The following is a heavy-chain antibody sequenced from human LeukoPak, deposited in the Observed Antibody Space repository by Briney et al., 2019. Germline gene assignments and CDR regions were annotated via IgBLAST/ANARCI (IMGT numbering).Heavy chain of an antibody. CDR1: GDSISSSDYY. Sequence: SETLSLTCTVSGDSISSSDYYWGWIRQPPGKGLEWIALINYSGRTFYNPSLKSRVTISVDMSKNQFSLNLNSVTAADTAVYYCARRRKDLNWFDPWGQGTLVTVSS. V-gene: IGHV4-39*01. CDR2: INYSGRT. J-gene: IGHJ5*02. CDR3: ARRRKDLNWFDP.